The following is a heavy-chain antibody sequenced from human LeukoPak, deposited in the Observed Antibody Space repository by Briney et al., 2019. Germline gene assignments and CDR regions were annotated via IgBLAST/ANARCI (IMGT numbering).Heavy chain of an antibody. CDR3: ARGVEMATPKDYFDY. J-gene: IGHJ4*02. CDR2: TYYRSKWSF. Sequence: SQTLSLTCAISGDSIFTNNVAWNWIRQSPSRGLEWLGRTYYRSKWSFDYAVSVKSRITINADTSKNQFSLQLSSVTPEDTAVYYCARGVEMATPKDYFDYWGQGTLVTVSS. D-gene: IGHD5-24*01. CDR1: GDSIFTNNVA. V-gene: IGHV6-1*01.